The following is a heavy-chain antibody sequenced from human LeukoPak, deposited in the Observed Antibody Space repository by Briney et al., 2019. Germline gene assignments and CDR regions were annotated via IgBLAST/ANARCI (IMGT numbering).Heavy chain of an antibody. CDR2: IYSGGGT. CDR3: ARYDFILISYFDL. J-gene: IGHJ2*01. CDR1: GSTVSSNY. Sequence: GGSLRLSCAASGSTVSSNYMTWVRQAPGKGLEWVSLIYSGGGTYYADSVKGRFTISRDNSKNTLYLQMNSLRAEDTAVYHCARYDFILISYFDLWGRGALVTVSS. V-gene: IGHV3-53*01. D-gene: IGHD3-3*01.